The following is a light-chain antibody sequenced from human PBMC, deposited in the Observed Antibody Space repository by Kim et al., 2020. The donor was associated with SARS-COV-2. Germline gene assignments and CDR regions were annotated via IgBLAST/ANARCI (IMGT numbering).Light chain of an antibody. J-gene: IGLJ2*01. V-gene: IGLV2-11*01. CDR1: SSDVGGYNY. CDR2: DVS. Sequence: QSALTQPRSVSGSPEQSVTISCTGTSSDVGGYNYVSWYQQHPGKAPKLMIYDVSKRPSGVPDRFSGSKSGNTASLTISGLQAEDEADYYCCSYAGSYTFVVFGGGTQLTVL. CDR3: CSYAGSYTFVV.